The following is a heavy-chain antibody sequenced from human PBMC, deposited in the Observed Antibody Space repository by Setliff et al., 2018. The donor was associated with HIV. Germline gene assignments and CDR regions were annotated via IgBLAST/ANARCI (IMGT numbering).Heavy chain of an antibody. V-gene: IGHV4-39*07. J-gene: IGHJ2*01. D-gene: IGHD3-22*01. CDR2: ISYSGDS. CDR3: ARAKSYYDTSAYYGSRDWYFDL. CDR1: GGSISSSSYY. Sequence: SETLSLTCTVSGGSISSSSYYWDWIRQPPGKGLEWLATISYSGDSHYNPSLKSRVTISVDTSKNQFSLKLNSVTAADTAVYYCARAKSYYDTSAYYGSRDWYFDLWGRGTLVTVSS.